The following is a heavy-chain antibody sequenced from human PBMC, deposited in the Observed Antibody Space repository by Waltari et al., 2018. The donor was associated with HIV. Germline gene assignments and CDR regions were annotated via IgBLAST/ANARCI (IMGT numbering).Heavy chain of an antibody. J-gene: IGHJ3*02. CDR3: ARDQDYYDSSGYTSYAFDI. CDR1: ASSLRCHYY. CDR2: IYLSGTT. V-gene: IGHV4-38-2*02. D-gene: IGHD3-22*01. Sequence: QVLLQESGPRLVKSSETLSHTCTVSASSLRCHYYWGLIRQAPGEGLEWMGSIYLSGTTYYNPSFKTRVTISVNMSKNQYSLKLSSLTAADTAVYYCARDQDYYDSSGYTSYAFDIWGRGTMIIVSS.